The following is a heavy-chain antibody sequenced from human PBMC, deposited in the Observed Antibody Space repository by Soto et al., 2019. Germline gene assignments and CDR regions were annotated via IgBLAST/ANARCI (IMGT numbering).Heavy chain of an antibody. Sequence: ASVQVSCKASGYTFTSYYMHWVRQAPGQGLEWMGIINPSGGSTSYAQKFQGRVTMTRDTSTSTVYMELSSLRSEDTAVYYCARGVPTYYYDSSGYWPPFDYWGQGTLVTVSS. CDR3: ARGVPTYYYDSSGYWPPFDY. CDR2: INPSGGST. D-gene: IGHD3-22*01. J-gene: IGHJ4*02. CDR1: GYTFTSYY. V-gene: IGHV1-46*03.